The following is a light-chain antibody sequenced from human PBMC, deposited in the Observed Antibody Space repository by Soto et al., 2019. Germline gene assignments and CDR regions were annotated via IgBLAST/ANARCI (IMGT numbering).Light chain of an antibody. V-gene: IGKV3-20*01. J-gene: IGKJ4*01. CDR1: QRVSSDY. Sequence: EIVLTQSPGTLSLSPGQRATLSCRASQRVSSDYLAWYQQKPGQAPRLLIYGASSGATDTPDRFSGSGSGTDFTLTISRLEPEDFAVYYCQQYGSSPLTFGGGTKVEIK. CDR2: GAS. CDR3: QQYGSSPLT.